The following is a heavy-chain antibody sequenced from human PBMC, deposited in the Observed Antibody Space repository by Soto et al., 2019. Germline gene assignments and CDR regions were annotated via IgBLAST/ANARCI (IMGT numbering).Heavy chain of an antibody. Sequence: QVQLQESGPGLVKPSETLSLTCTVSGGSISSYYWSWIRQPPGKGLEWIGYIYYSGSTNYNPSLKSRVTISVDTSKNQFSLKRSSVTAADTAVYYWARAAGKWNYYYYYGMDVWGQGTTVTVSS. D-gene: IGHD1-1*01. CDR1: GGSISSYY. J-gene: IGHJ6*02. V-gene: IGHV4-59*01. CDR3: ARAAGKWNYYYYYGMDV. CDR2: IYYSGST.